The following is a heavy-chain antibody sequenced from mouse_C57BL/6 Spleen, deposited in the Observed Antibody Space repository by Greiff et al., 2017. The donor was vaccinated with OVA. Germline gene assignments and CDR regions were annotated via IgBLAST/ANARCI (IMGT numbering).Heavy chain of an antibody. CDR3: TTITTLVDY. CDR1: GFNIKDDY. D-gene: IGHD1-1*01. CDR2: IDPENGDT. J-gene: IGHJ2*01. Sequence: EVQLQQSGAELVRPGASVKLSCTASGFNIKDDYMHWVKQRPEQGLEWIGWIDPENGDTEYASKFQGKATITADTSSNTAYLQLSSLTSEDTAVYYCTTITTLVDYWGQGTTLTVSS. V-gene: IGHV14-4*01.